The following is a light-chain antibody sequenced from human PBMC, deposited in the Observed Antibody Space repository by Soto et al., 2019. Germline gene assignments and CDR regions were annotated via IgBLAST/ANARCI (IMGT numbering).Light chain of an antibody. CDR3: SSFTSRHTDV. J-gene: IGLJ1*01. V-gene: IGLV2-14*01. Sequence: QSALTQPASVSGSPGQATTISCTGTSSDIGGYNYVSWYQQLPGDAPQLIIYDVSDRPSGVSTRFSGSKSGNTASLTISGLQAEDEGDYYCSSFTSRHTDVFGTGTKLTVL. CDR2: DVS. CDR1: SSDIGGYNY.